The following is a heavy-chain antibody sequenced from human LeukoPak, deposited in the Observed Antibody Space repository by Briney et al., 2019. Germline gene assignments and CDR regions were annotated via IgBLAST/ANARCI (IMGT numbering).Heavy chain of an antibody. D-gene: IGHD6-19*01. V-gene: IGHV1-69*13. CDR2: IIPIFGTA. J-gene: IGHJ4*02. CDR1: GGTFSSYA. Sequence: GASVKVSCKASGGTFSSYAISWVRQAPGRGLEWMGGIIPIFGTANYAQKFQGRVTITADESTSTAYMELSSLRSEDTAVYYCARDPSYTQIAVAAPWGQGTLVTVSS. CDR3: ARDPSYTQIAVAAP.